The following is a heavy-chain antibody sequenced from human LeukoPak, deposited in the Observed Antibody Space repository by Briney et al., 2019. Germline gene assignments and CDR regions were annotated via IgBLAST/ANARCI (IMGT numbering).Heavy chain of an antibody. CDR3: AREGSYGYYGLDY. Sequence: ASVKVSCKASGYTITSYYMHWVRQAAGQWLEWMGLTNPSGGSTSYAQKFQGRVTMTRDTSTSTVYMELSSLRSEDTAVYYCAREGSYGYYGLDYWGQGTLVTVSS. CDR2: TNPSGGST. D-gene: IGHD5-18*01. V-gene: IGHV1-46*01. J-gene: IGHJ4*02. CDR1: GYTITSYY.